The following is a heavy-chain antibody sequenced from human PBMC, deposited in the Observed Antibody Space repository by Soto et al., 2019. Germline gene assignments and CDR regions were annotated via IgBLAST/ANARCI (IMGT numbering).Heavy chain of an antibody. V-gene: IGHV3-9*01. D-gene: IGHD5-12*01. J-gene: IGHJ4*02. CDR2: TSWNSGSI. Sequence: GGSLRLSCAASGFTFDDYAMHWVRQAPGKGLEWVSGTSWNSGSIGYADSVKGRFTISRDNAKNSLYLQMNSLRAEDTALYYCAKDIGSNTGRYSGYLLGLFDYWGQGTLVTVSS. CDR1: GFTFDDYA. CDR3: AKDIGSNTGRYSGYLLGLFDY.